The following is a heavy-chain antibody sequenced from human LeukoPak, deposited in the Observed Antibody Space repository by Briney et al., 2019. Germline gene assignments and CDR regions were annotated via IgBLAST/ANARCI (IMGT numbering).Heavy chain of an antibody. J-gene: IGHJ6*02. V-gene: IGHV3-53*01. CDR1: GFXVSSNY. CDR2: IYSGGST. CDR3: AKDSIAAAGYVTRYYYYGMDV. Sequence: PGGSLRLSCAASGFXVSSNYISWVRQAPGKGLEWVSFIYSGGSTYYADAGKGRFTISRDNSRSTLYRQMNSMRAEDTAVYYCAKDSIAAAGYVTRYYYYGMDVWGQGTTVTVSS. D-gene: IGHD6-13*01.